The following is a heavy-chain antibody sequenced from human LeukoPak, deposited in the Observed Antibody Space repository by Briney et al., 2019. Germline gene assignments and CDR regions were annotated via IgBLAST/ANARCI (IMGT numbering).Heavy chain of an antibody. D-gene: IGHD6-13*01. J-gene: IGHJ4*02. CDR3: AREIAAAGLTHISDY. Sequence: SVKVSCKASGGTFSSYAISWVRQAPGQGLEWMGGIIPIFGTANYAQKFQGRVTITTDESTSTAYMELSSLRSEDTAVYYCAREIAAAGLTHISDYWGQGTLVTVSS. CDR1: GGTFSSYA. V-gene: IGHV1-69*05. CDR2: IIPIFGTA.